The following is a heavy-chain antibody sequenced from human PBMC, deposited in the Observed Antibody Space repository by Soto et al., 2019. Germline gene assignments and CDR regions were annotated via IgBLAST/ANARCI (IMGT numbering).Heavy chain of an antibody. J-gene: IGHJ6*02. CDR1: GGTFSSYA. D-gene: IGHD3-3*01. Sequence: SVKVSCKASGGTFSSYAISWVRQDPGQGLEWMGGIIPIFGTANYAQKFQGRVTITADESTSTAYMELSSLRSEDTAVYYCARSQLRFLEWPYYYYGMDVWGQGTTVTVSS. V-gene: IGHV1-69*13. CDR3: ARSQLRFLEWPYYYYGMDV. CDR2: IIPIFGTA.